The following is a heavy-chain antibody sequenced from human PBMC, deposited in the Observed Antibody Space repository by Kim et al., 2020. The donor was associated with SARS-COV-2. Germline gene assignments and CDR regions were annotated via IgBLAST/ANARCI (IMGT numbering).Heavy chain of an antibody. J-gene: IGHJ6*02. CDR1: GGSISSYY. V-gene: IGHV4-59*13. CDR2: IYYSGST. CDR3: ATESGGNGWSYYYYGMDV. Sequence: SETLSLTCTVSGGSISSYYWSWIRQPPGKGLEWIGYIYYSGSTNYNPSLKSRVTISVDTSKNQFSLKLSSVTAADTAVYYCATESGGNGWSYYYYGMDVWGQGTTVTVSS. D-gene: IGHD6-19*01.